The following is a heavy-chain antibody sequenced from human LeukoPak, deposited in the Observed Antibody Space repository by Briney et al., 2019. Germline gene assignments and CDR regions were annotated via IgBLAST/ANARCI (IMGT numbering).Heavy chain of an antibody. CDR1: GFTFSSYW. V-gene: IGHV3-23*01. CDR2: ISNSGGTI. D-gene: IGHD1-26*01. CDR3: AKGKGTGSYYYFDY. J-gene: IGHJ4*02. Sequence: PGGSLRLSCAASGFTFSSYWMHWVRQAPGEGLEWVSAISNSGGTIHYADSVKGRFTISRDNSKNTLYLQMNSLTAEDTAVYHCAKGKGTGSYYYFDYWGQGTLVIVSS.